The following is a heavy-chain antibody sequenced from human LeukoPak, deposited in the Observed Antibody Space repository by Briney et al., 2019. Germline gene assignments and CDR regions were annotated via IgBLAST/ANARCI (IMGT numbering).Heavy chain of an antibody. CDR2: INPNSGGT. CDR3: ARGYCTTTNCYVDY. CDR1: GYTFTVYY. D-gene: IGHD2-2*01. J-gene: IGHJ4*02. V-gene: IGHV1-2*06. Sequence: ASVKVSCKASGYTFTVYYMHWVRQAPGQGLEWMGRINPNSGGTNYAQKFQGRVTMTRDTSISTAYMELSRLRSDDTAVYYCARGYCTTTNCYVDYWGQGTLVTVSS.